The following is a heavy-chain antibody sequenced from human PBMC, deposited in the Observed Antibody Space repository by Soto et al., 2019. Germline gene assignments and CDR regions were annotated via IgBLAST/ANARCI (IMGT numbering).Heavy chain of an antibody. J-gene: IGHJ4*02. V-gene: IGHV2-5*01. Sequence: XGPTLVNPTQTLTLTCSFSGFSLNTSGVSVGWIRQPPGKALEWLALIYWNDDKRYSPSLKARLTITKDTSKNQVVLTMTNMDPVDTATYYCAHRPSGWYLFDYWGQGTLVTVSS. CDR3: AHRPSGWYLFDY. CDR2: IYWNDDK. CDR1: GFSLNTSGVS. D-gene: IGHD6-19*01.